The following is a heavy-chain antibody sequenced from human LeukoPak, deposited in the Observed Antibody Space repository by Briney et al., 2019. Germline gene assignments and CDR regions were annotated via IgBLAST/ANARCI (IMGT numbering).Heavy chain of an antibody. Sequence: GGSLRLSCAASGFTFSSYAMSWVRQAPGKGLEWVSAISGSGGSTYYSDSVKCRFTISRDNSKNTQYLQMNSVRAEDTAVYYCEKDPTTYYDSSGYGRYNWFDPWGQGTLVTVSS. CDR2: ISGSGGST. J-gene: IGHJ5*02. D-gene: IGHD3-22*01. CDR3: EKDPTTYYDSSGYGRYNWFDP. V-gene: IGHV3-23*01. CDR1: GFTFSSYA.